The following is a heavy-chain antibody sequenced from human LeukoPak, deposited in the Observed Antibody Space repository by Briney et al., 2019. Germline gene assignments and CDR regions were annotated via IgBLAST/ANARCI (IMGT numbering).Heavy chain of an antibody. CDR2: LSASGGST. CDR3: AKRMVRGALDC. CDR1: GFTIKTYA. V-gene: IGHV3-23*01. J-gene: IGHJ4*02. Sequence: GGSLRLSCATSGFTIKTYAMSWVRQAPGKGLEWVSTLSASGGSTYSADSVKGRFTISRDNSKNTLYLQMNSLRAEDTAVYYCAKRMVRGALDCWGQGTLVTVSS. D-gene: IGHD3-10*01.